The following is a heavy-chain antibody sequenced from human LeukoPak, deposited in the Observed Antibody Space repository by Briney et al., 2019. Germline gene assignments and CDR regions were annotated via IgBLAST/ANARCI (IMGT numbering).Heavy chain of an antibody. D-gene: IGHD6-19*01. J-gene: IGHJ3*02. Sequence: NSGGSLRLSCAASGFTFSSYSMNWVRQAPGKGLEWVSSISSSSSYIYYADSVKGRFTISRDNAKNSLYLQMNSLRAEDTAVYYCARDGIGSGWYSDAFDIWGQGTMVTVSS. V-gene: IGHV3-21*01. CDR1: GFTFSSYS. CDR2: ISSSSSYI. CDR3: ARDGIGSGWYSDAFDI.